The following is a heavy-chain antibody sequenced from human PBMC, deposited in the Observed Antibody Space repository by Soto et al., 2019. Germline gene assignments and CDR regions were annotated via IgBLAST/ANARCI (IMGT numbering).Heavy chain of an antibody. Sequence: QVQLVESGGGVVQPGRSLRLSCAASGFTFSSYAMHWVRQAPGKGLEWVAVISYDGSNKYYADSVKGRFTISRDNSKNTLYLQMNSLRAEDTAVYYCARDTKAAAPFAYWGQGTLVTVSS. V-gene: IGHV3-30-3*01. J-gene: IGHJ4*02. CDR2: ISYDGSNK. D-gene: IGHD2-15*01. CDR1: GFTFSSYA. CDR3: ARDTKAAAPFAY.